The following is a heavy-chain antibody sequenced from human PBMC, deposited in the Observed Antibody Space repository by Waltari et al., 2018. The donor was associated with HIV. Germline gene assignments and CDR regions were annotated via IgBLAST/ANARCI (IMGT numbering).Heavy chain of an antibody. CDR1: GGSISSSSYY. V-gene: IGHV4-39*07. J-gene: IGHJ4*02. CDR2: IYYSGST. CDR3: ARRDDSSGHFDY. Sequence: QLQLQESGPGLVKPSETLSLTCTVSGGSISSSSYYWGWIRQPPGKGLEWIGSIYYSGSTYYNPSLKSRVTISVDTSKNQCSLKLSAVTAADTAVYYCARRDDSSGHFDYWGQGTLVTVSS. D-gene: IGHD3-22*01.